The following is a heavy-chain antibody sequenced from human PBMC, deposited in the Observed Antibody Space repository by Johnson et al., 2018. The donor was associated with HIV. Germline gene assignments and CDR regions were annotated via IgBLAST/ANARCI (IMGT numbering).Heavy chain of an antibody. CDR3: AKDPNRWEQLAYAFDI. CDR2: IWYDGSNK. CDR1: GFIFRNYW. V-gene: IGHV3-33*06. Sequence: QVQLVESGGTVVRPGGSLRLSCAASGFIFRNYWMYWVRQAPGKGLEWVAVIWYDGSNKYYADSVKGRFTISRDNSKHTLNLQMNSLRAEDTAVYYCAKDPNRWEQLAYAFDIWGQGTMVTVSS. J-gene: IGHJ3*02. D-gene: IGHD6-6*01.